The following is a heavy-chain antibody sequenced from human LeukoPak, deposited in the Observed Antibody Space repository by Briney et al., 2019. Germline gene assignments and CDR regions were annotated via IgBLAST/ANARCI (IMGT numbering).Heavy chain of an antibody. CDR3: ARGENGIGAAFDI. CDR1: GFTFSNYA. CDR2: ISSGGSDK. D-gene: IGHD3-16*01. J-gene: IGHJ3*02. V-gene: IGHV3-30*14. Sequence: GRSLRLSCAASGFTFSNYAIHWVRQAPGKGLEWVAIISSGGSDKFYADSVKGRFTVSRDNSENSLYLQMTTLRAEDTAVYYCARGENGIGAAFDIWGQGTMVTVSS.